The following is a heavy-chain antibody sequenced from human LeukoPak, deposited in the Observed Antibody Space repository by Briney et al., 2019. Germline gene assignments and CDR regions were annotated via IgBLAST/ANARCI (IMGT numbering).Heavy chain of an antibody. D-gene: IGHD6-13*01. CDR2: IYYSGST. Sequence: SETLSPTCTVSGGSISSYYWSWIRQPPGKGLEWIGYIYYSGSTNYNPSLKSRVTISVDTSKNQFSLKLTSVTAADTAVYYCTRHVPWGYSYGMDVWGQGTTVTVSS. V-gene: IGHV4-59*01. CDR3: TRHVPWGYSYGMDV. CDR1: GGSISSYY. J-gene: IGHJ6*02.